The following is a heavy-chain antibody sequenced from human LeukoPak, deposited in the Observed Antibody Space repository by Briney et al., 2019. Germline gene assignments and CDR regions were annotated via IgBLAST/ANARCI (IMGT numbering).Heavy chain of an antibody. Sequence: SETLSLTCAVYGGSLSGYYWSWIRQPPGKGLEWIGEINHSGSTNYNPSLKSRVTISVDTSKNQFSLKLSSVTAADTAVYYCARRRITRGYYYGMDVWGQGTTVTVSS. CDR2: INHSGST. J-gene: IGHJ6*02. D-gene: IGHD5-24*01. V-gene: IGHV4-34*01. CDR1: GGSLSGYY. CDR3: ARRRITRGYYYGMDV.